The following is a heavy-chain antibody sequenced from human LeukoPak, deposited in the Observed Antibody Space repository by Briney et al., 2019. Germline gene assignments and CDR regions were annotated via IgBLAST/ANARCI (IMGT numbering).Heavy chain of an antibody. Sequence: GGSLRLSCAASGFTFSSYAMSWVRQAPGKGLEWVSYISTTGSTVYYADSVEGRFTISRDNAKTLLYLQMNSLRAENAAVYYCAKDFPHYYESSHGMDAWGQGTTVTVSS. CDR1: GFTFSSYA. D-gene: IGHD3-22*01. CDR2: ISTTGSTV. J-gene: IGHJ6*02. V-gene: IGHV3-48*03. CDR3: AKDFPHYYESSHGMDA.